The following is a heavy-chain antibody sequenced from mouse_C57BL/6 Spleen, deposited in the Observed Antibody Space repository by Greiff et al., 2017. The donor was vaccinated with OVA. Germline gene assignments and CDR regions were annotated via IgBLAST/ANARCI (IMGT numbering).Heavy chain of an antibody. Sequence: EVQGVESGGGLVQPGGSMKLSCVASGFTFSNYWMNWVRQSPEKGLEWVAQIRLKSDNYATHYAESVKGRFTISRDDSKSSVYLQMNNLRAEDTGIYYCTGCIYYDSDYWGQGTTLTVSS. J-gene: IGHJ2*01. CDR1: GFTFSNYW. D-gene: IGHD2-4*01. CDR3: TGCIYYDSDY. V-gene: IGHV6-3*01. CDR2: IRLKSDNYAT.